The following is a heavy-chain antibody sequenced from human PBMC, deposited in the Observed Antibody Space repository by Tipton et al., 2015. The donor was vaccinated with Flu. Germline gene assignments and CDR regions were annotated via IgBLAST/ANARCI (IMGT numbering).Heavy chain of an antibody. V-gene: IGHV4-38-2*01. CDR1: GDSIASRYY. Sequence: TLSLTCSVSGDSIASRYYWGWIRQPPGQGLQWIGNVHRTGSAYYNPSLQSRVTISVDTSKNQSSLKLRSVTATDAAVYYCARRDFSNYVSEPKNCFNSWVHGTLVTVSS. CDR3: ARRDFSNYVSEPKNCFNS. D-gene: IGHD4-11*01. J-gene: IGHJ5*01. CDR2: VHRTGSA.